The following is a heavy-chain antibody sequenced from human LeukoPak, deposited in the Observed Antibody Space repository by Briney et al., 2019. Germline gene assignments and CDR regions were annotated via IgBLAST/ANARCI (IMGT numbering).Heavy chain of an antibody. CDR2: IKSKTDGGTI. D-gene: IGHD3-16*02. J-gene: IGHJ6*03. CDR3: TTDGTGYDYVWGSYRPGFEDDYFYMDV. CDR1: GFTFSSYW. V-gene: IGHV3-15*01. Sequence: PGGSLRLSCAASGFTFSSYWMHWVRHAPGKGLEWVGRIKSKTDGGTIDYAAPVKGRFTISRDDSKGTVYLQMDSLKTEDTAVYYCTTDGTGYDYVWGSYRPGFEDDYFYMDVWGKGTTVTVSS.